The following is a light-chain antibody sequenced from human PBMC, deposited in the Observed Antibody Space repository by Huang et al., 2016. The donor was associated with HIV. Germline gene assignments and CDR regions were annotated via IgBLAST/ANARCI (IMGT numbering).Light chain of an antibody. CDR1: QSLTVSY. V-gene: IGKV3-20*01. Sequence: EIVLTQSPRTLSLSPGETATLSCRASQSLTVSYVAWYQQRVGQAPRVLIRATGIPDRFRGSGSGIEFTLTISSLEPEDFAVYYCQQFANSPSITFGQGTRLEIK. CDR3: QQFANSPSIT. J-gene: IGKJ5*01.